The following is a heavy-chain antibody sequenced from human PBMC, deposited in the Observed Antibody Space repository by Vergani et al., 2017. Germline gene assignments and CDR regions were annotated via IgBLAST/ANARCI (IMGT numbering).Heavy chain of an antibody. CDR2: IYPGDSET. V-gene: IGHV5-51*01. CDR1: GFRFSSSW. J-gene: IGHJ5*02. CDR3: ARRQYVGSWVVSWFDP. Sequence: EVQLVQSGPEVKEPGDSLRISCKGSGFRFSSSWIGWVRQMPGKGLEWMGIIYPGDSETRYSPSFQGQVTISADKSKSTTYLQWTSLKASDTAVYYCARRQYVGSWVVSWFDPWGQGTLVTVSS. D-gene: IGHD6-13*01.